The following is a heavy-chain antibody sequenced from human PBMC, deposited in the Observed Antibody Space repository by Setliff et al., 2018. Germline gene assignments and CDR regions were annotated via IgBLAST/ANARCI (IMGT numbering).Heavy chain of an antibody. CDR1: GYIFTNHD. V-gene: IGHV1-8*01. D-gene: IGHD1-26*01. CDR2: MSPDSDRK. J-gene: IGHJ4*02. Sequence: GASVKVSCKASGYIFTNHDINWVRQAPGQGLEWMGWMSPDSDRKASAQKFQGRVTMTRNNSISTFYVELSSLRSDDTAVYYCARGVGAVGDYWGQGTLVTASS. CDR3: ARGVGAVGDY.